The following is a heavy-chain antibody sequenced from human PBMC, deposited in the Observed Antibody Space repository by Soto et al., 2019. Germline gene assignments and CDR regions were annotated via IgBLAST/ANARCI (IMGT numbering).Heavy chain of an antibody. V-gene: IGHV4-59*08. J-gene: IGHJ3*01. CDR1: GGSISSYY. Sequence: SETLSLICTVSGGSISSYYWSWIRQPPGKGLEWIGYIYYSGSTNYNPSLKSRVTISVDTSKNQFSLKLSSVTAADTAVYYCARFYGLDAFDFWGQGTMVTVSS. CDR2: IYYSGST. D-gene: IGHD4-17*01. CDR3: ARFYGLDAFDF.